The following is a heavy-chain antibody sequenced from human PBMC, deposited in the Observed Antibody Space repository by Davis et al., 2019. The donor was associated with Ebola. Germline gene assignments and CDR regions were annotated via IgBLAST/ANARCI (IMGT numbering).Heavy chain of an antibody. CDR2: IYYSGST. CDR1: GGSISSGDYY. J-gene: IGHJ4*02. Sequence: PSETLSLTCTVSGGSISSGDYYWSWIRQPPGKGLEWIGYIYYSGSTYYNPSLKSRVTISVDTSKNQFSLKLSSVTAADTAVYYCAREYDSSGYFRDYWGQGTLVTVSS. D-gene: IGHD3-22*01. CDR3: AREYDSSGYFRDY. V-gene: IGHV4-30-4*01.